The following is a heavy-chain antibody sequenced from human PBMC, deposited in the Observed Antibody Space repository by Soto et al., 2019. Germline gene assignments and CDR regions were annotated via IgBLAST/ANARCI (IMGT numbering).Heavy chain of an antibody. Sequence: PGGSLRLSCAASGFTFSSYGMHWVRQAPGKGLGWVAVISYDGSNKYYADSVKGRFTISRDNSKNTLYLQMNSLRAEDTAVYYCAKDTAAELYDYVWGSYYRNSFDPWGQGTLVNVSS. CDR2: ISYDGSNK. CDR1: GFTFSSYG. CDR3: AKDTAAELYDYVWGSYYRNSFDP. V-gene: IGHV3-30*18. J-gene: IGHJ5*02. D-gene: IGHD3-16*01.